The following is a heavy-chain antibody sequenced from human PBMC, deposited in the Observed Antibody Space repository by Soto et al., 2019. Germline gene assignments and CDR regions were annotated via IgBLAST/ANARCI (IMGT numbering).Heavy chain of an antibody. CDR3: ARVNYGGEHYYYGMDV. V-gene: IGHV4-30-2*01. CDR2: IYHSGST. Sequence: QLQLQESGSGLVKPSQTLSLTCAVSGGSISSGGYSWSWIRQPPGKGLEWIGYIYHSGSTYYNPSRKSRATISVARSKNQVPRKLSSAPAADTAVYSCARVNYGGEHYYYGMDVWGQGTTVTVSS. CDR1: GGSISSGGYS. D-gene: IGHD4-17*01. J-gene: IGHJ6*02.